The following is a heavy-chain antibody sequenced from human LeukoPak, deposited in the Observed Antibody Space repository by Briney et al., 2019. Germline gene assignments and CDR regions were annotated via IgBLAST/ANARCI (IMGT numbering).Heavy chain of an antibody. J-gene: IGHJ6*03. CDR1: GGSISSYY. CDR3: ARLRIAGTYYYYYYMDV. Sequence: SETLSLTCTVSGGSISSYYWSWIRQPPGKGLEWIGYIYYSGSTNYNPSLKSRLTISVDTSKNQFSLKLSSVTAADTAVYYCARLRIAGTYYYYYYMDVWGKGTTVTVSS. CDR2: IYYSGST. D-gene: IGHD1-26*01. V-gene: IGHV4-59*01.